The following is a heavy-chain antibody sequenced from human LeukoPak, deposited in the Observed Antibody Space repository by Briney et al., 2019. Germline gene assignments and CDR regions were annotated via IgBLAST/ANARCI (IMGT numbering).Heavy chain of an antibody. Sequence: GGSLRLSCAASGFTVSSNYMSWVRQAPGKGLEWVSSFYRGISTYYADSVKGRFTTSRDHSKNTVYLQVDSLRPEDTAVYYCARYYDSSGYTQGAFDIWGQGTMVTVS. CDR3: ARYYDSSGYTQGAFDI. CDR2: FYRGIST. CDR1: GFTVSSNY. D-gene: IGHD3-22*01. J-gene: IGHJ3*02. V-gene: IGHV3-66*02.